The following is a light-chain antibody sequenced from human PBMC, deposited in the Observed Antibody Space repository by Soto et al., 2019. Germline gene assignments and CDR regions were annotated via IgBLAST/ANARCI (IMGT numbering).Light chain of an antibody. J-gene: IGKJ1*01. V-gene: IGKV1-6*01. CDR3: LQENNYAWT. Sequence: AIQMTQSPSSLSASVGDRVTISCRASQAIRNDLGWYQQKPGKAPNLLIYGASSLESVVPSRFSGSGSGTAFTLTISSLQPEDFATYYCLQENNYAWTFGQGTKVEI. CDR1: QAIRND. CDR2: GAS.